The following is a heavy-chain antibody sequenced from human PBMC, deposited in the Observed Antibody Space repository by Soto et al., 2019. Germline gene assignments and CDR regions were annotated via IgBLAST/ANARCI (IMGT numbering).Heavy chain of an antibody. J-gene: IGHJ5*02. Sequence: ASVKVSCKASGYTFTSYGISWVRQAPGQGLEWMGWISAYNGNTNYAQKLQGRVTMTTDTSTSTAYMELRSLRSDDTAVYYCASGGCSGGSCYYSWYNWFDPWGQGTLVTVSS. CDR3: ASGGCSGGSCYYSWYNWFDP. CDR2: ISAYNGNT. V-gene: IGHV1-18*01. D-gene: IGHD2-15*01. CDR1: GYTFTSYG.